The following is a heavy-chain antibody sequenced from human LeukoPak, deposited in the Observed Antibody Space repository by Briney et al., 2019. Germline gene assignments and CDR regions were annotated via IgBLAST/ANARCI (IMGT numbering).Heavy chain of an antibody. J-gene: IGHJ6*03. V-gene: IGHV4-61*02. CDR2: IYSSGST. CDR1: GGSISSGSYY. Sequence: SETLSLTCTVSGGSISSGSYYWTWIRQSAGKGLELIGRIYSSGSTSYNPSLKSRVTISVDTSKNHFSLKLSSVTAADTAGYYCARDLSGVRYYYYMDVWGKGTTVTISS. D-gene: IGHD4-23*01. CDR3: ARDLSGVRYYYYMDV.